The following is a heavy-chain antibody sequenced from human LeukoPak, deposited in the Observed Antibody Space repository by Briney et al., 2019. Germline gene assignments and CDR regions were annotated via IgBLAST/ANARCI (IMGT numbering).Heavy chain of an antibody. CDR3: AREDYGSGSYLG. CDR1: GLPFSSYS. Sequence: GGSLTLLCAPSGLPFSSYSMHWVRQAPGRGLEGVSYISSSSSTIYYADSVKGRFTISRDNAKNSLYLQMNSLRAEDTAVYYCAREDYGSGSYLGWGQGTLVTVSS. V-gene: IGHV3-48*04. CDR2: ISSSSSTI. D-gene: IGHD3-10*01. J-gene: IGHJ4*02.